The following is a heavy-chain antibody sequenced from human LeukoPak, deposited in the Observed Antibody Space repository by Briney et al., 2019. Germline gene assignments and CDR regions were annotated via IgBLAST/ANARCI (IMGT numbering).Heavy chain of an antibody. CDR3: ARLGGDGYNRDFDY. CDR1: GYSISSGYY. J-gene: IGHJ4*02. V-gene: IGHV4-38-2*01. Sequence: PSETLSLTCAVSGYSISSGYYWGWIRQPPGKGLEWFGSIYHSGSTYYNPSLKSRVTISVDTSKNQFSLKLSSVTAADTAVYYCARLGGDGYNRDFDYWGQGTLVTVSS. CDR2: IYHSGST. D-gene: IGHD5-24*01.